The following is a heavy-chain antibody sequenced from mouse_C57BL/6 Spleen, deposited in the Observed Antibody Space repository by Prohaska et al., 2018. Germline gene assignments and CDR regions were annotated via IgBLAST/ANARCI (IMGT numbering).Heavy chain of an antibody. CDR3: AGGTTVVGEDYFDY. J-gene: IGHJ2*01. Sequence: GKQAPGKGLKWMGWINTYSGVPTYADDFKGRFAFSLETSASTAYLQINNLKNEDTATYFCAGGTTVVGEDYFDYWGQGTTLTVSS. V-gene: IGHV9-3*01. D-gene: IGHD1-1*01. CDR2: INTYSGVP.